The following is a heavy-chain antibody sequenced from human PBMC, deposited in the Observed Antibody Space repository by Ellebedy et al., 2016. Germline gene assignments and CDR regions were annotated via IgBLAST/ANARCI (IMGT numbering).Heavy chain of an antibody. CDR1: RLTFSTYP. CDR2: ISRSSSTI. Sequence: GGSLRLSCAASRLTFSTYPMNWVRQAPGKGLEWVSYISRSSSTIYYADSVKGRFTISRDNAKNSLFLQMNSLRDEDTAVYYCARESSVAGDYGMDVWGQGTTVTVSS. J-gene: IGHJ6*02. CDR3: ARESSVAGDYGMDV. D-gene: IGHD6-19*01. V-gene: IGHV3-48*02.